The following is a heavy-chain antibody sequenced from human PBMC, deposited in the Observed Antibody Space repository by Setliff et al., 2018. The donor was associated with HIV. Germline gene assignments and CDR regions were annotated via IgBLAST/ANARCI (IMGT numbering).Heavy chain of an antibody. Sequence: SVKVSCKASGGTFSSYAISWVRQAPGQGLVWMGGIIPIFGTANYAQKFQGRVTITTDESTSTAYMELSSLRSEDTAVYYCARVHCDGTGGDYWGQGTLVTVSS. CDR3: ARVHCDGTGGDY. V-gene: IGHV1-69*05. J-gene: IGHJ4*02. D-gene: IGHD3-10*01. CDR2: IIPIFGTA. CDR1: GGTFSSYA.